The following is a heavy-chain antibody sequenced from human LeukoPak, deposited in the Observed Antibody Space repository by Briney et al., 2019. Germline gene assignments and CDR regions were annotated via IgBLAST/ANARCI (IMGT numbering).Heavy chain of an antibody. J-gene: IGHJ5*02. Sequence: GASVKVSCKAFGYTFTSNYMHWVRQAPGQGPGWMGVISPSGGSTTYAQKFQGRVTLTRDMSTSTDYLKLSSLRSEDTAVYYCARDNSVRDEAWWFNPWGQGTLVTVSS. CDR3: ARDNSVRDEAWWFNP. CDR1: GYTFTSNY. D-gene: IGHD5-24*01. V-gene: IGHV1-46*01. CDR2: ISPSGGST.